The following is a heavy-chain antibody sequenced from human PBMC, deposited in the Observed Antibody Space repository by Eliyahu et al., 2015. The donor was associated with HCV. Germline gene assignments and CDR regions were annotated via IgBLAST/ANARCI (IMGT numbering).Heavy chain of an antibody. J-gene: IGHJ4*02. D-gene: IGHD5-18*01. CDR3: ARERGYFLDY. Sequence: QVELQESGPGLVKPSETLSLTCSVSGAFVSSASYYLSWIRQSPGKGLEWIGNVYNSGTTKYNPSLKSRVTISVDTSKNQVSLKLTSVTAADTAVYHCARERGYFLDYWGQGILVTVSS. CDR1: GAFVSSASYY. V-gene: IGHV4-61*01. CDR2: VYNSGTT.